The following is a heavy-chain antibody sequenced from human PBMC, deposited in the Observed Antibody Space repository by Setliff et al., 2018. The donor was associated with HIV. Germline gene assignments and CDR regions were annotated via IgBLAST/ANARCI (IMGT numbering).Heavy chain of an antibody. CDR2: IYYSETT. J-gene: IGHJ6*02. CDR1: GYSISSGYY. V-gene: IGHV4-38-2*02. D-gene: IGHD3-10*01. Sequence: PSETLSLTCTVSGYSISSGYYWGWIRQPPGKGLEWIGSIYYSETTYYNPSLKSRVTISVDTSKNHFSLNLTSVTAADTAVYYCARVETTVRGATYGMDVWGQGTTVTVSS. CDR3: ARVETTVRGATYGMDV.